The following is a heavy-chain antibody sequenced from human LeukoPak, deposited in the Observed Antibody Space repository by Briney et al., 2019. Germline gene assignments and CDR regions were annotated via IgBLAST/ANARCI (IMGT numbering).Heavy chain of an antibody. D-gene: IGHD5-12*01. CDR1: GGTFSSYA. V-gene: IGHV1-69*13. Sequence: GASVKVSCKASGGTFSSYAISWVRQAPGQGLEWMGGIIPIFGTANYAQKFQGRVTITADESTSTAYMELGSLRSEDTAVYYCARDCGGYDRGDYYGMDVWGQGTTVTVSS. J-gene: IGHJ6*02. CDR2: IIPIFGTA. CDR3: ARDCGGYDRGDYYGMDV.